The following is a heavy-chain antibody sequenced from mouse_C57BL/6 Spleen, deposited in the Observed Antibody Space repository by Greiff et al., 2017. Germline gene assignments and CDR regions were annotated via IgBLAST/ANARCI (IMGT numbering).Heavy chain of an antibody. CDR3: ARDSNYGVYYAMDD. CDR1: GYAFSSSW. J-gene: IGHJ4*01. Sequence: VQLQQSGPELVKPGASVKISCKASGYAFSSSWLNWVKQRPGKGLEWIGRIYPGDGDTNYNGKFKGKATLTADKSSSTAYMQLSSLTSEDSAVYFCARDSNYGVYYAMDDWGQGTSVTVSS. CDR2: IYPGDGDT. D-gene: IGHD2-5*01. V-gene: IGHV1-82*01.